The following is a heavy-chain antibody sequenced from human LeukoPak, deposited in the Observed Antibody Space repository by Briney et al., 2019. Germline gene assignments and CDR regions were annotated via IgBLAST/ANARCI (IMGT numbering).Heavy chain of an antibody. D-gene: IGHD2-2*01. CDR1: GGSISSYY. J-gene: IGHJ5*02. Sequence: PSETLSLTCTVSGGSISSYYWSWIRQPPGKGLEWIGYIYYSGSTNYNPSLKSRVTISVDTSKNQFSLKLSSVTAADTAVYYCARAGAPIVGVTAAKNWFDPWGQGTLVTVSS. CDR3: ARAGAPIVGVTAAKNWFDP. CDR2: IYYSGST. V-gene: IGHV4-59*08.